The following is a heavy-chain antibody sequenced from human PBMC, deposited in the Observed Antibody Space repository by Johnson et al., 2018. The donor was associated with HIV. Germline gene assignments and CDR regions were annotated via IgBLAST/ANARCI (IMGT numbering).Heavy chain of an antibody. J-gene: IGHJ3*01. V-gene: IGHV3-30*03. CDR2: ISYDGSNK. CDR3: ATWAPDAFDF. D-gene: IGHD7-27*01. CDR1: GFTFSSYG. Sequence: QVQLVESGGGVVQPGRSLRLSCAASGFTFSSYGMHWVRQAPGKGLEWVAVISYDGSNKYYADSVKGRFTISRDNSKNTLYLQMNSLRAEDTAVYYCATWAPDAFDFWGQGTVVTVSS.